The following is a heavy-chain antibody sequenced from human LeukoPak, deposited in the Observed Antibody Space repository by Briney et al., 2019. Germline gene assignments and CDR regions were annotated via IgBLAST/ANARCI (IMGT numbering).Heavy chain of an antibody. D-gene: IGHD2-2*01. V-gene: IGHV3-30*04. Sequence: GGSLRLSCAASGFTLYSYAMHWVRQAPGKGLESLAGMACDGSNKCYADSVKGRFTISRDNSKNTLYLQMNSLRAEDTAVYYCASEYWSSTSCYPYYYGMDVWGKGTTVTVSS. CDR3: ASEYWSSTSCYPYYYGMDV. CDR1: GFTLYSYA. CDR2: MACDGSNK. J-gene: IGHJ6*04.